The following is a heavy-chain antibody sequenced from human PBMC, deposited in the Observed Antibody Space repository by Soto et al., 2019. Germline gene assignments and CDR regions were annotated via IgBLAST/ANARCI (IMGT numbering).Heavy chain of an antibody. CDR2: IRSKANSYAT. CDR3: TPVYPTTSDAFDI. V-gene: IGHV3-73*01. J-gene: IGHJ3*02. D-gene: IGHD5-12*01. Sequence: PGGSLRHSCAASGFTFSGSAMHWVRQASGKGLEWVGRIRSKANSYATAYAASVKGRFTISRDDSKNTAYLQMNSLKTEDTAVYYCTPVYPTTSDAFDIWGQGTMVTVSS. CDR1: GFTFSGSA.